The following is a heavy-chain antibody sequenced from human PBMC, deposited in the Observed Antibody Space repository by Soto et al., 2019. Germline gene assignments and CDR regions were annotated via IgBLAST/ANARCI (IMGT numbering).Heavy chain of an antibody. CDR3: ARLSAYYDSNGRDYYYGMDV. J-gene: IGHJ6*02. D-gene: IGHD3-22*01. CDR1: GGSISSSNW. Sequence: PSETLSLTCAVSGGSISSSNWWSWVRQPPGKGLEWIGEIYHSGSTNYNPSLKSRVTISVDKSKNQFSLKLSSVTAADTAVYYCARLSAYYDSNGRDYYYGMDVWGQGTTVTVSS. V-gene: IGHV4-4*02. CDR2: IYHSGST.